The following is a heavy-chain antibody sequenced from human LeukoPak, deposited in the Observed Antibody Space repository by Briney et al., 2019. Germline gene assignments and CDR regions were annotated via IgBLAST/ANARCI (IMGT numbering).Heavy chain of an antibody. CDR2: ISSSGSTI. D-gene: IGHD1-26*01. V-gene: IGHV3-48*03. Sequence: GGSLRLSCAASGFIFSSYEMNWVRQAPGKGLEWVSYISSSGSTIYYADSVKGRFTISRDNAKKSLYLQMNSLRVEDTAVYYCARAYSERYGLGYYYMDVWGKGTTVTVSS. CDR3: ARAYSERYGLGYYYMDV. J-gene: IGHJ6*03. CDR1: GFIFSSYE.